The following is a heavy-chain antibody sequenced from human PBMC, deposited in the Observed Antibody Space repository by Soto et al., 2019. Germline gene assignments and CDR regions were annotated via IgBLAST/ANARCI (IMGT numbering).Heavy chain of an antibody. Sequence: QVQLQESGPGLVKPSETLSLTCTVSGGSVSSGSYYWSWIRQPPGKGLEWSGYIYYSGSTNYNPSLKSRVTISVDTSKNQFSLKLSSVTAADTAVYYCARFGDSSEPWGQGTLVTVSS. CDR3: ARFGDSSEP. CDR2: IYYSGST. J-gene: IGHJ5*02. CDR1: GGSVSSGSYY. D-gene: IGHD4-17*01. V-gene: IGHV4-61*01.